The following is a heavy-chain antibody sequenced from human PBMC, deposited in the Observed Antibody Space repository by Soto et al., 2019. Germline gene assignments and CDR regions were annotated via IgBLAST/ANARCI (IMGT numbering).Heavy chain of an antibody. D-gene: IGHD3-10*01. V-gene: IGHV1-3*01. CDR2: INAGNGNT. J-gene: IGHJ6*02. CDR1: GYTFTSYA. CDR3: ARGVLWVGDLGDGMDV. Sequence: QVQLVQSGAEVKKPGASVKVSCKASGYTFTSYAMHWVRQAPGQRLEWMGWINAGNGNTKYSQKFQGRVTITRDTAPNTANMTLSSLKSEDTAVYFCARGVLWVGDLGDGMDVWGQGTTVTVSS.